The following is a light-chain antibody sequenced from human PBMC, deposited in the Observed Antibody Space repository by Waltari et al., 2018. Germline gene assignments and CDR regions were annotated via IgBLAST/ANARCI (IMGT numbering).Light chain of an antibody. CDR2: DVT. J-gene: IGLJ2*01. CDR3: CSYAGSNIWI. V-gene: IGLV2-11*01. Sequence: QSALTQPRSMSGSPGQSVTISCTGTSRDVDTHKDVSWYQYHPAKAPKVIIYDVTQRPSGVPDRFSGSKSGNTASLTISGLQAEDEADYYCCSYAGSNIWIFGGGTKLTVL. CDR1: SRDVDTHKD.